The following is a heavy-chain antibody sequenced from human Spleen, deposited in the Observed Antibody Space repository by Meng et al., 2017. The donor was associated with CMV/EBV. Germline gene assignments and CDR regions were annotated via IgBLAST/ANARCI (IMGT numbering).Heavy chain of an antibody. J-gene: IGHJ6*02. CDR3: ARATRYCSSTSCYNSYYYYYGMDV. CDR1: GFRFSSYE. Sequence: GESLKISCEASGFRFSSYEMNWVRQAPGKGLEWVSYISSTSTTLYYADSVKGRFTISRDNAKNSLYLQMNSLRAEDTAVYYCARATRYCSSTSCYNSYYYYYGMDVWGQGTTVTVSS. D-gene: IGHD2-2*02. V-gene: IGHV3-48*03. CDR2: ISSTSTTL.